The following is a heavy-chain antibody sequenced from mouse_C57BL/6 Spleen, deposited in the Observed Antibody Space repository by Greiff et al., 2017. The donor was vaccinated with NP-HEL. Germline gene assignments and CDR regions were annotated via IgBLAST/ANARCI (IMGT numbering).Heavy chain of an antibody. D-gene: IGHD4-1*01. CDR3: ASPLGRPWFAY. Sequence: VQLQQSGPELVKPGASVKISCKASGYAFSSSWMNWVKQRPGKGLEWIGRIYPGDGDTNYNGKFKGKATLTADKSSSTAYMQLSSLTSEDSAVYVCASPLGRPWFAYWGQGTLVTVSA. V-gene: IGHV1-82*01. J-gene: IGHJ3*01. CDR1: GYAFSSSW. CDR2: IYPGDGDT.